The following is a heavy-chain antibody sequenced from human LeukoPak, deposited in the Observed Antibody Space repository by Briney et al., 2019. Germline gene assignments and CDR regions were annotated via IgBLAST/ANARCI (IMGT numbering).Heavy chain of an antibody. CDR3: ATGVHGIAAAGDYYFEY. CDR1: GGSISSYY. CDR2: MYYRGNT. D-gene: IGHD6-13*01. J-gene: IGHJ4*02. V-gene: IGHV4-59*01. Sequence: LETLSLTCTVSGGSISSYYWSWIRQPPGKGLEWIGYMYYRGNTNYDPSLKSRVTISIDTPNNQFSLKLSSVTAADTAVYYCATGVHGIAAAGDYYFEYWGQGTLVTVSS.